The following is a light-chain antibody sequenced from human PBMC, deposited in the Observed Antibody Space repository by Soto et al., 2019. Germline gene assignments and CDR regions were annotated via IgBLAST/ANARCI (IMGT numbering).Light chain of an antibody. CDR2: GAS. CDR3: HQYDNWPPT. Sequence: IVLTQSPATLSVSPGETATLSCRASQSVSSNLAWYQQRPGQAPRLLIYGASTRATGIPARFSGSGSGTEFTLTIGSLQFEDFAIYDGHQYDNWPPTFGQGTKLEIK. J-gene: IGKJ2*01. V-gene: IGKV3-15*01. CDR1: QSVSSN.